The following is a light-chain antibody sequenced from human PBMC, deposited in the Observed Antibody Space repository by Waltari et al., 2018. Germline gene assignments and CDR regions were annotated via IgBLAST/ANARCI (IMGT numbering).Light chain of an antibody. CDR1: GPNIGRHP. J-gene: IGLJ2*01. Sequence: QSVLPQPPSASGTPGQRVTIPCSGSGPNIGRHPVNWYQQLPGTAPKLLIYTNNQRPSGVPDRFSGSKSGTSASLAISGLQSEDEADYYCAAWDNSLIGVVFGGGTKLTVL. V-gene: IGLV1-44*01. CDR2: TNN. CDR3: AAWDNSLIGVV.